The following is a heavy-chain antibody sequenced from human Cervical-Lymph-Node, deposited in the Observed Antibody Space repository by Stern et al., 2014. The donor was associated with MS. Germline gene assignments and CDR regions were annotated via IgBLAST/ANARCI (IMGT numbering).Heavy chain of an antibody. Sequence: MQLVQSGGGLVQPGRSLRLSCTTSGFTFGDYAMSWFRQAPRQGLEWVGFIRSKAFGGTTEYAASLKGRFTISRDDSKSIAYLQMSSLKTEDSAIYYCARARIRGLSRVGYWGQGTLVTVSS. CDR2: IRSKAFGGTT. D-gene: IGHD3-10*01. CDR3: ARARIRGLSRVGY. CDR1: GFTFGDYA. J-gene: IGHJ4*02. V-gene: IGHV3-49*03.